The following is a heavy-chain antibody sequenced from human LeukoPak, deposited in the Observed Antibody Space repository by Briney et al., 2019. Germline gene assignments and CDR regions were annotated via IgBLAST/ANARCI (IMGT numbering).Heavy chain of an antibody. J-gene: IGHJ6*03. CDR2: IRYDGSNK. CDR1: GFTFSSYS. CDR3: AKDHGSGSYYYYYMDV. V-gene: IGHV3-30*02. Sequence: GGSLRLSCAASGFTFSSYSMNWVRQAPGKGLEWVAFIRYDGSNKYYADSVKGRFTISRDNSKNTLYLQMNSLRAEDTAVYYCAKDHGSGSYYYYYMDVWGKGTTVTISS. D-gene: IGHD3-10*01.